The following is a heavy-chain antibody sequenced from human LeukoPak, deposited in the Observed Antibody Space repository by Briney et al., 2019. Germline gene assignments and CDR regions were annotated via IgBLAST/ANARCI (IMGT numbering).Heavy chain of an antibody. Sequence: GASVKVSCKASGYTFTGYYMHWVRQAPGQGLEWMGWINPNSGGTNYAQKFQGRVTMTRGTSISTAYMELSRLRSDDTAVYYCASPTMPYYYYGMDVWGQGTTVTVSS. D-gene: IGHD2-2*01. CDR1: GYTFTGYY. CDR2: INPNSGGT. CDR3: ASPTMPYYYYGMDV. V-gene: IGHV1-2*02. J-gene: IGHJ6*02.